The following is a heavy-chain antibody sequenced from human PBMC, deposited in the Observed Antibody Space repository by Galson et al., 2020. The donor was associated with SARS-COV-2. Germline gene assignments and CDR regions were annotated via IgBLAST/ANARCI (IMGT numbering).Heavy chain of an antibody. CDR3: AKDAVVASIRGYFDY. D-gene: IGHD5-12*01. CDR1: GFNFDDYT. V-gene: IGHV3-43*01. CDR2: ISRDGGSI. J-gene: IGHJ4*02. Sequence: GGSLRLSCAASGFNFDDYTMHWVRQAPGKGLEWVSLISRDGGSIYYADSVKGRFTISRDNSKNSLYLQMNSLRTEDTAFYYCAKDAVVASIRGYFDYWGQGTLVTVSS.